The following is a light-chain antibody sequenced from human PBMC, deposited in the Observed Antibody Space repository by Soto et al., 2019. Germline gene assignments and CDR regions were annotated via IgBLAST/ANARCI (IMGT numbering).Light chain of an antibody. Sequence: DIVLTQSPGTLSLSPGERSTLSCMASQSVSNNYLAWYQQKPGQAPRLLIYGASNRATGIPDRFSGSGSGTDFTLTISRLEPEDFAVYYCQQYGSSGTVGQGTKVEIK. CDR3: QQYGSSGT. CDR2: GAS. J-gene: IGKJ1*01. V-gene: IGKV3-20*01. CDR1: QSVSNNY.